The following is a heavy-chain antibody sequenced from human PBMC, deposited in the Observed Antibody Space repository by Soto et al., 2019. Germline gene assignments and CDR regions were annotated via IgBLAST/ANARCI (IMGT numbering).Heavy chain of an antibody. D-gene: IGHD2-15*01. J-gene: IGHJ5*02. CDR1: GGSISSSSYY. Sequence: QLQLQESGPGLVKPSETLSLTCTVSGGSISSSSYYWGWIRQPPGKGLEWIGSIYYSGSTYYNPSLKSRVTISVDTSKNQFSLKLSSVTAADTAVYYCARRVVVAATPYEYNWFDPWGQGTLVTVSS. CDR3: ARRVVVAATPYEYNWFDP. V-gene: IGHV4-39*01. CDR2: IYYSGST.